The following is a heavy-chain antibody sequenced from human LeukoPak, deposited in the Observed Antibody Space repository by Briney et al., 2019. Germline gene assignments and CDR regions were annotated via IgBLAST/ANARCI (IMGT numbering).Heavy chain of an antibody. Sequence: SETLSLTCTVSGGSISSSSYYWGWIRQPPGKGLEWIGSIYYSGSTYYNPSLKSRVTISVDTSKNQFSLKLSSVTAADTAVCYCARQGHGGYDILTGYYRPQYYFDYWGQGTLVTVSS. J-gene: IGHJ4*02. V-gene: IGHV4-39*01. CDR3: ARQGHGGYDILTGYYRPQYYFDY. CDR2: IYYSGST. D-gene: IGHD3-9*01. CDR1: GGSISSSSYY.